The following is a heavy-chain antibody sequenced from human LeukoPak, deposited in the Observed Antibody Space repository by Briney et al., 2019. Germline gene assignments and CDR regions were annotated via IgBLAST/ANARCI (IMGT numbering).Heavy chain of an antibody. CDR2: INLNSGDT. V-gene: IGHV1-2*02. Sequence: GASVKVSCKSSGFTFTDFYIHWVRQAPGQGLELMGWINLNSGDTNYAQKFQGRVTMTRDTSSNTTYMDLSSLTSDDTAVYYCARSWSTGRQEYFQLWGQGTLVTVSS. CDR3: ARSWSTGRQEYFQL. J-gene: IGHJ1*01. D-gene: IGHD1-26*01. CDR1: GFTFTDFY.